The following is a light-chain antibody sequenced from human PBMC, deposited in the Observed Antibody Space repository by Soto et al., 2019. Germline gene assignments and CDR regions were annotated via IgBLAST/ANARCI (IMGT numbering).Light chain of an antibody. CDR3: QSYDSSPSAYV. CDR1: SSNIGAGYD. CDR2: GNS. V-gene: IGLV1-40*01. Sequence: QPVLAQPPSVSGAPGQKVTISCTGSSSNIGAGYDLHWYQQLPGTAPKLLLYGNSNRPSGVPDRFSGSKSGTSASLAITGLQAEYEADYYCQSYDSSPSAYVFGTGTKLPVL. J-gene: IGLJ1*01.